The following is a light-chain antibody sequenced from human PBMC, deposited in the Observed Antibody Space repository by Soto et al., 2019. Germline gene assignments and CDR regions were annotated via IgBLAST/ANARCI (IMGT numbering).Light chain of an antibody. CDR2: GAS. CDR3: QQYGSTPLT. J-gene: IGKJ4*01. CDR1: ERIYSAY. V-gene: IGKV3-20*01. Sequence: EVVLTQSPGTLSLSRGERATLSCRASERIYSAYLGWYQQKPGQAPRLLIYGASSRASGIPDRFSGSGSGADFTLSITRLEPEDFALYYCQQYGSTPLTLGGGTKV.